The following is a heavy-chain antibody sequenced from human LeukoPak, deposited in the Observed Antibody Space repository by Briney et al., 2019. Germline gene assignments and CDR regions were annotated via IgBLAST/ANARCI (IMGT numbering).Heavy chain of an antibody. CDR3: ARASGDLYLSDY. J-gene: IGHJ4*02. Sequence: SETLSLTCTVSGGSISSGGYYWSWIRQHPGKGLEWIGYIYYSGSTYYNPSLKSRVTISVDTSKNQFSLKLSSVTAADTAVYYCARASGDLYLSDYWGQGTLVTVSS. D-gene: IGHD4-17*01. CDR2: IYYSGST. V-gene: IGHV4-30-4*08. CDR1: GGSISSGGYY.